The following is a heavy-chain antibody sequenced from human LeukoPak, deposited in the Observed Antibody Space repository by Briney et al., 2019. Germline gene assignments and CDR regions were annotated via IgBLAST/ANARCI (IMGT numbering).Heavy chain of an antibody. CDR3: ARGYSSSLYYYYGMDV. CDR2: INSSGSTI. CDR1: GFTFSSYE. Sequence: GGSLRLSCAASGFTFSSYEMNWVRQAPGKGLEWVSYINSSGSTIYYADSVKGRFTISRDNAKNSPYLQMNSLRAEDTAVYYCARGYSSSLYYYYGMDVWGKGTTVTVSS. D-gene: IGHD6-13*01. V-gene: IGHV3-48*03. J-gene: IGHJ6*04.